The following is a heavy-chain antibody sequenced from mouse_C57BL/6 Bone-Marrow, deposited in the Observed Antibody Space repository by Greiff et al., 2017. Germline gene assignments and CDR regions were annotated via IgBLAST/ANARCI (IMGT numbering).Heavy chain of an antibody. J-gene: IGHJ2*01. V-gene: IGHV1-61*01. Sequence: QVQLQQPGAELVRPGSSVKLSCKASGYTFTSYWMDWVKQRPGQGLEWIGNIYPSDSETHYNQKFKDKATLTVDKSSSTAYMQLSSLTSEDSAVYYCERRRNYDGSSYEGFDYWGQGTTLTVSS. CDR2: IYPSDSET. CDR3: ERRRNYDGSSYEGFDY. D-gene: IGHD1-1*01. CDR1: GYTFTSYW.